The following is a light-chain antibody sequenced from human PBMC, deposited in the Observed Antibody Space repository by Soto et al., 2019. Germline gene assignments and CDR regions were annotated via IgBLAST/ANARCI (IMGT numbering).Light chain of an antibody. Sequence: EIVMTQSPATLSVSPGERATLSCRASQSVSSNLAWYQQKPGQAPRLLIYGASTRATGIPARFSGSGSGTEFTLTISTLEPEDSAVYYCQQYGTSPLTFGGGTKVAIK. CDR3: QQYGTSPLT. CDR2: GAS. J-gene: IGKJ4*01. V-gene: IGKV3-15*01. CDR1: QSVSSN.